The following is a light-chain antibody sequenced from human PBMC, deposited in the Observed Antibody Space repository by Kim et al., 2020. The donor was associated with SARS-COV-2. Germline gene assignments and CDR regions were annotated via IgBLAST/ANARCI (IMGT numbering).Light chain of an antibody. CDR1: SSNIGDNY. CDR2: DNN. Sequence: QSVLTQPPSVSAAPGQKVTISCSGSSSNIGDNYVSWYQHLPGTAPKVLIYDNNKRPSGIPDRFSGSKSGTSATLGITGLQTGDEADYYCGAWHSTLSAWVFGGGTQLTVL. CDR3: GAWHSTLSAWV. J-gene: IGLJ3*02. V-gene: IGLV1-51*01.